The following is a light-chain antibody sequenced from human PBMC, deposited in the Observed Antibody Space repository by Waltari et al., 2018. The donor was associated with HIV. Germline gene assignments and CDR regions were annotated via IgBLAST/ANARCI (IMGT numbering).Light chain of an antibody. J-gene: IGKJ4*01. CDR1: QDIGNY. CDR3: QQYNSFPPT. V-gene: IGKV1-16*02. Sequence: DIQMTQSPSSRSASVGERVSITCRASQDIGNYLAWFQQKPGKDPKSLIYSASSLQSGVPSNFSGSGSGTDFTLTISGLQAEDFATYYCQQYNSFPPTFGGGTKVEIK. CDR2: SAS.